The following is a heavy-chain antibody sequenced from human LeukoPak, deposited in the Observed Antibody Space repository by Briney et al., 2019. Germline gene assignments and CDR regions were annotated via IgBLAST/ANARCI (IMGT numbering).Heavy chain of an antibody. CDR1: GXYISSYY. V-gene: IGHV4-59*08. CDR2: IHDSGSS. D-gene: IGHD3-22*01. Sequence: PSETLSLTCTVSGXYISSYYWSWIRQPPGKGLEWIGYIHDSGSSNYYPSLKSRVTISIDTSKNQFSLKLTSVTAADTAVYYCARRDASSGYWRFDPWGQGTLVTVSS. J-gene: IGHJ5*02. CDR3: ARRDASSGYWRFDP.